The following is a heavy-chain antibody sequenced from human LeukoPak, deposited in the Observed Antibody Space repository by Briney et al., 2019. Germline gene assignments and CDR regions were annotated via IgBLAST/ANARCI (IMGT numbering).Heavy chain of an antibody. CDR3: ARRPGGYYDSSGYFDY. CDR1: GGSFSGYY. J-gene: IGHJ4*02. D-gene: IGHD3-22*01. CDR2: INHSGST. Sequence: PSETLSLTCAVYGGSFSGYYWSWIRQPPGKGLEWIGEINHSGSTNYNPSLKSRVTISVDTSKNQFSLKLSSVTAADTAVYYCARRPGGYYDSSGYFDYWGQGTLVTVSS. V-gene: IGHV4-34*01.